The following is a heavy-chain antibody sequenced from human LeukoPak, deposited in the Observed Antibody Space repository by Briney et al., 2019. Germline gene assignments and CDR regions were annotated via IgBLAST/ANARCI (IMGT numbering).Heavy chain of an antibody. CDR2: IRYDGSNK. J-gene: IGHJ4*02. D-gene: IGHD3-10*01. CDR3: AKEEVLLWFGEDIDY. V-gene: IGHV3-30*02. Sequence: PGGSLRLSCAASGFTFSSYGMHWVRQAPGKGLEGVAFIRYDGSNKYYADSVKGRFTISRDNSKNTLYLQMNSLRAEDTAVYYCAKEEVLLWFGEDIDYWGQGTLVTLSS. CDR1: GFTFSSYG.